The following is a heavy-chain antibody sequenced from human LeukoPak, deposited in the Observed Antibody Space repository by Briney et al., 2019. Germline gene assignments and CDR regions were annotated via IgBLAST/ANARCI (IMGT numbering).Heavy chain of an antibody. D-gene: IGHD2-2*03. CDR2: ISAYNGNT. V-gene: IGHV1-18*01. J-gene: IGHJ6*03. CDR1: GYTFTSYG. CDR3: ARDGYCSSTSCYEFYYYYYMDV. Sequence: ASVKVSCKASGYTFTSYGISWVRQAPGQGLEWMGWISAYNGNTNYAQKLQGRVTMTTDTSTSTAYMELRSLRSDDTAVYYCARDGYCSSTSCYEFYYYYYMDVWGKGTTVTVSS.